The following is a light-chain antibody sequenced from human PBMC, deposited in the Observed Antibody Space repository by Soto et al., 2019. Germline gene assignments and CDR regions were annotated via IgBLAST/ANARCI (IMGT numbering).Light chain of an antibody. J-gene: IGKJ2*01. CDR3: QHCGNSRYT. CDR1: QSVRTSD. Sequence: EVVLTQSPGTLSLFPGERATLSFRASQSVRTSDVTWYQHQPGQAPRLLIYGSFNSATDIPDRFSGSGSGTDFTLTISRLEAEDFEVYYCQHCGNSRYTFGQGTRLEIK. CDR2: GSF. V-gene: IGKV3-20*01.